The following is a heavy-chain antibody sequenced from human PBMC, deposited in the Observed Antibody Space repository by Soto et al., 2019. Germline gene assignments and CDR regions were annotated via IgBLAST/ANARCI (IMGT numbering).Heavy chain of an antibody. V-gene: IGHV3-15*01. Sequence: GGSLRLSCAASGFTFSNAWMSWVRQAPGKGLEWVGRIKGEADGGTTDYAAPVKGRITISRDHSKDTLCLQMNSLKTEDTAVYYCTTGLSNGYYNFDYWGQGTPVTVSS. CDR2: IKGEADGGTT. D-gene: IGHD3-22*01. CDR3: TTGLSNGYYNFDY. J-gene: IGHJ4*02. CDR1: GFTFSNAW.